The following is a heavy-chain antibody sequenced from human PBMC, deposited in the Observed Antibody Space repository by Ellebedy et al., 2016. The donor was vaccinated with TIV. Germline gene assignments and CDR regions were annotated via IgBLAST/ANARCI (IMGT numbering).Heavy chain of an antibody. J-gene: IGHJ4*02. CDR3: ARDQGDDYVWGSYLDY. D-gene: IGHD3-16*02. CDR1: GYTFTSYG. Sequence: AASVKVSCKASGYTFTSYGISWVRQAPGQGLEWMGWLIAYNGNTNYAQKLQGRVTMTTDTSTSTAYMELRSLRTDDTAVYSCARDQGDDYVWGSYLDYWGQGTLVTVSS. V-gene: IGHV1-18*01. CDR2: LIAYNGNT.